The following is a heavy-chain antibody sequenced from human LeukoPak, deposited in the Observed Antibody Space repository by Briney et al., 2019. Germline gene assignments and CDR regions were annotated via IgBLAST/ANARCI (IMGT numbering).Heavy chain of an antibody. Sequence: GESLQISCKASGSSFTTYWIGWVRQMPGKGLEWMGIIYPGDSDTRYSPSFQGQVTISADKSINTAYLQWRSLKASDTAMYYCARSGVPGAMTWFDPWGQGTLVTVSS. CDR1: GSSFTTYW. V-gene: IGHV5-51*01. D-gene: IGHD2-2*01. CDR3: ARSGVPGAMTWFDP. CDR2: IYPGDSDT. J-gene: IGHJ5*02.